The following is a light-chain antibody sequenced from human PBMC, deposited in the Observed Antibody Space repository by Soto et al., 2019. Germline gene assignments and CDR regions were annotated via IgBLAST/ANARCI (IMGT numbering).Light chain of an antibody. CDR3: QQHNSFSIT. CDR1: QSVSTW. V-gene: IGKV1-5*03. Sequence: DIQMTQSPSTLSASVGGRVTITCRASQSVSTWLAWYQQKPGKAPKLLIYKASSLESGVPSRFSGSGSGTEFTLTINSLQADDFATYYCQQHNSFSITFGQGTRLEI. CDR2: KAS. J-gene: IGKJ5*01.